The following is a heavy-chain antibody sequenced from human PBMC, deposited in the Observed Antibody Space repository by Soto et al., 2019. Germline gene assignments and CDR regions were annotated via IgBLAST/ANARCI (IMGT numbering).Heavy chain of an antibody. CDR1: GGSFSGYY. CDR2: INHRGST. J-gene: IGHJ4*02. D-gene: IGHD3-10*01. V-gene: IGHV4-34*01. CDR3: ARGTRGYYYGSGSLNNDY. Sequence: PSETLSLTCAVYGGSFSGYYWSWIRQPPGKGLEWIGEINHRGSTNYNPSLKSRVTISVDTSKNQFSLKLSSVTAADTAVYYCARGTRGYYYGSGSLNNDYWGEGTLVSVSS.